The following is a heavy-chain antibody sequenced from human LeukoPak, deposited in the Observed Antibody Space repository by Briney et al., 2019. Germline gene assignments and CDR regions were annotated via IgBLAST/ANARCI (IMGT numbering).Heavy chain of an antibody. J-gene: IGHJ4*02. V-gene: IGHV1-69*06. CDR1: XGTFSSYA. CDR2: IIPIFGTA. CDR3: ARAEQWLAWGYFDY. D-gene: IGHD6-19*01. Sequence: CKAXXGTFSSYAISWVRQAPGQGLEWMGGIIPIFGTANYAQKFQGRVTITADKSTSTAYMELSSLRSEDTAVYYCARAEQWLAWGYFDYWGQGTLVTVSS.